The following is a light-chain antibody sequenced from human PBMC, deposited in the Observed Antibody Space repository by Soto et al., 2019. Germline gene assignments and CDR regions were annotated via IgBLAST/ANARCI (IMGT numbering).Light chain of an antibody. V-gene: IGLV2-14*01. CDR2: DVN. CDR1: SSDVGGYNY. CDR3: SSYAGANTLVV. Sequence: QSVLTQPASVSGSPGQSITISCTGTSSDVGGYNYVSWFQQHPGKAPKLIIYDVNNRPSGVSNRFSGSKSGTTASLTISGLQAEDEAEYFCSSYAGANTLVVFGGGTKLTV. J-gene: IGLJ2*01.